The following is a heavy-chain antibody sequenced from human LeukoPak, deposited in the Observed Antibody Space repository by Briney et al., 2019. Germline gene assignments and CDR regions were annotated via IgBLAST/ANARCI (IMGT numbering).Heavy chain of an antibody. CDR3: AKDDIPANGLYDAFDI. CDR1: GFTSGLTFGNYA. Sequence: GGSLGLSCGASGFTSGLTFGNYAMSWVRQAPGKGLEWVATIGGVGGDTYYADSVKGRFTISRDNSKNTLNLQMNSLRAEDTAVYYCAKDDIPANGLYDAFDIWGQGTKVTVSA. V-gene: IGHV3-23*01. J-gene: IGHJ3*02. CDR2: IGGVGGDT. D-gene: IGHD3/OR15-3a*01.